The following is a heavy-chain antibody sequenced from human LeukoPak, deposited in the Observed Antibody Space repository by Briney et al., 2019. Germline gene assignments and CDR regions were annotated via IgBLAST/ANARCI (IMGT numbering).Heavy chain of an antibody. D-gene: IGHD3-9*01. CDR2: INSDGSST. J-gene: IGHJ4*02. CDR3: ARAVSYDILTGYSDY. CDR1: GFTFSSYW. V-gene: IGHV3-74*01. Sequence: GGSLRLSCAASGFTFSSYWMHWVRQAPGKGLVWVSRINSDGSSTSYADSVKGRFTISRDNAKNTLYLQMNSLRAEDTAVYCCARAVSYDILTGYSDYWGQGTLVTVSS.